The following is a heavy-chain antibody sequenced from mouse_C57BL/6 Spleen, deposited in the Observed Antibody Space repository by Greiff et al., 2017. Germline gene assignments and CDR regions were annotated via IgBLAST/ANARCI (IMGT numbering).Heavy chain of an antibody. CDR2: IYPGNSDT. CDR1: GYTFTSYW. D-gene: IGHD2-1*01. V-gene: IGHV1-5*01. J-gene: IGHJ4*01. Sequence: EVQLQQSGTVLARPGASVKMSCKTSGYTFTSYWMHWVKQRPGQGLEWIGAIYPGNSDTSYNQKFKGKAKLTAVTSASTAYMELRSLTNEDSAVYYCSRLYDCNYDAMDYWGQGTSVTVSS. CDR3: SRLYDCNYDAMDY.